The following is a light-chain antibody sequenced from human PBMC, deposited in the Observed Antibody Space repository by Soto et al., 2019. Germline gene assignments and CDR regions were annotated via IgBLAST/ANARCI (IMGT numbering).Light chain of an antibody. J-gene: IGKJ5*01. CDR1: QSVSTY. CDR2: DAS. CDR3: QQRSNWIT. Sequence: EIVLTQSTATLSLSPGERATLSCRASQSVSTYLGWYQQKPGQAPRLLIYDASNRATGIPARFSGSGSGTDFTLTISSLEPEDFAVYYCQQRSNWITFGQGTRLEIK. V-gene: IGKV3-11*01.